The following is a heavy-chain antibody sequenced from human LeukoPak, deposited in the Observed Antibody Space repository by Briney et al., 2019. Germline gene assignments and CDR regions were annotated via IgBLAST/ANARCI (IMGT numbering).Heavy chain of an antibody. J-gene: IGHJ3*02. Sequence: GGSLRLSCAASGFTFSSYSMNWVRQAPGKGLEWVSSISSSSYIYYADSVKGRFTISRDNAKNSLYLQMNSLRAEDTAVYYCARDGSGNDAFDIWGQGTMVTVSS. V-gene: IGHV3-21*01. CDR1: GFTFSSYS. CDR3: ARDGSGNDAFDI. D-gene: IGHD3-3*01. CDR2: ISSSSYI.